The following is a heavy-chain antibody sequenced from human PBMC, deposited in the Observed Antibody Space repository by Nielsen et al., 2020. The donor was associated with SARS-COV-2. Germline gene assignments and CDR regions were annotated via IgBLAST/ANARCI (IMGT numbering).Heavy chain of an antibody. V-gene: IGHV4-30-4*01. CDR1: GASINRSPYY. CDR2: IYFSGST. J-gene: IGHJ1*01. D-gene: IGHD6-19*01. Sequence: SETLSLTCTVSGASINRSPYYWNWIRQPPGKGLEWIGYIYFSGSTYYNASLQSRVLISMDTSQNQFSLRLSSVTAADTGVYYCARGRGQWLSEYFQDWGQGTLVSVSS. CDR3: ARGRGQWLSEYFQD.